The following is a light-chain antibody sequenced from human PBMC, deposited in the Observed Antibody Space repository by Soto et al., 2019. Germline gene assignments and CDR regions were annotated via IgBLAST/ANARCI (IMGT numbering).Light chain of an antibody. V-gene: IGKV3-11*01. CDR1: QSFRGL. CDR3: QQRSNWPPIT. CDR2: DAS. J-gene: IGKJ5*01. Sequence: VLTQSPVTLSLSPGARATLSCRASQSFRGLLAWYQQKPGQAPRLLIYDASNRATGIPARFSGSGSGTDFSLTISSLEPEDFAVYYCQQRSNWPPITFGQGTRLEIK.